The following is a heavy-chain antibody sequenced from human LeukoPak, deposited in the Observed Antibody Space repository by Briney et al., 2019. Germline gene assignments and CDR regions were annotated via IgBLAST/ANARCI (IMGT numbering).Heavy chain of an antibody. CDR1: GFTFSSYE. CDR3: ARARSRKGLWSGELPSGPY. J-gene: IGHJ4*02. V-gene: IGHV3-48*03. CDR2: ISSSGSTI. D-gene: IGHD3-10*01. Sequence: PGGSLRLSCAASGFTFSSYEMNWVRQAPGKGLEWVSYISSSGSTIYYADSVKGRFTISRDNAKNSLYLQMNSLRAEDTVVYYCARARSRKGLWSGELPSGPYWGQGTLVTVSS.